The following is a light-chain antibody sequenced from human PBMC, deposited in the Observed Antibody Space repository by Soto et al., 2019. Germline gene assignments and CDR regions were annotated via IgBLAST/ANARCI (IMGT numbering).Light chain of an antibody. Sequence: DVVMTQPRLSLSVAPGQPASISCKSSQSLLHITGETFLFWYLQKKGKSPQXXIYEVSTRVSGVPDRLSGSGSGTDFTLEISRVETDDVAIYYCMQSTQLPPTFGQGTRLEIK. J-gene: IGKJ5*01. CDR3: MQSTQLPPT. V-gene: IGKV2D-29*02. CDR2: EVS. CDR1: QSLLHITGETF.